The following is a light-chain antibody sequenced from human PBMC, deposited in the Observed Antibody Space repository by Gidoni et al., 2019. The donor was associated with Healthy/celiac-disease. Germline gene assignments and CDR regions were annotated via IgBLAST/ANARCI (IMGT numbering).Light chain of an antibody. Sequence: QSALPQPASVSGSPGQSITISCTGTRSDVGGYNYVSWYQQHPGKAPKLMIYDLSNRPSGVSNRFSGSKSGNTASLTISGLQAEDEADYYCSSYTSSSILFGGGTKLTVL. V-gene: IGLV2-14*03. CDR3: SSYTSSSIL. CDR2: DLS. J-gene: IGLJ2*01. CDR1: RSDVGGYNY.